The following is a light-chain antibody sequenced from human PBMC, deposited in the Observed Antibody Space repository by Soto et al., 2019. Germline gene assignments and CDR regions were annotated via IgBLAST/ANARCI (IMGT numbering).Light chain of an antibody. V-gene: IGKV3-20*01. CDR1: QSVSSSY. CDR2: GAS. CDR3: QQYGSLSWT. J-gene: IGKJ1*01. Sequence: EIVMTQSPATLSVSPGERATLSCRASQSVSSSYLAWYQQKPGQAPRLLIYGASSRATGIPDRFSGSGSGTDFTLTISRLEPEDFAVYYCQQYGSLSWTFGHGTKVDIK.